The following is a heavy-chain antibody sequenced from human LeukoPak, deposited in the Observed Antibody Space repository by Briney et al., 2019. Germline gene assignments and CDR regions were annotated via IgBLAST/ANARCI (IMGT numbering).Heavy chain of an antibody. CDR1: GFTFSSYA. J-gene: IGHJ4*02. CDR3: ASLRTDY. V-gene: IGHV3-30-3*01. CDR2: ISSDGNNK. Sequence: GGSLRLSCAASGFTFSSYAMHWVRQAPGKGLEWVAVISSDGNNKYYADSVKGRFTVSRDSSKNTLYLQMNSLRAEDTAMFYCASLRTDYWGQGTLVTVSS.